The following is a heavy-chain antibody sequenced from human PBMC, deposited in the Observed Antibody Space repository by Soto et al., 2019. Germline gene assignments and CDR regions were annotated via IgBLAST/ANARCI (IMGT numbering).Heavy chain of an antibody. CDR2: IKQDGSDK. J-gene: IGHJ5*02. Sequence: GGSLRLSCAASGFTFSSFWMTWVRQAPGKGLECVANIKQDGSDKYYVDSVKGRFTISRDNAKNSLYLQMNSLRAEDTAVYYCARQTRSPESWGQGTLVTVSS. CDR1: GFTFSSFW. CDR3: ARQTRSPES. V-gene: IGHV3-7*03.